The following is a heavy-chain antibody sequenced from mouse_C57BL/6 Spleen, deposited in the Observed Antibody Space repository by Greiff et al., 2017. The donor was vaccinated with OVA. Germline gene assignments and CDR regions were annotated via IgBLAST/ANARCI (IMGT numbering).Heavy chain of an antibody. CDR3: ARSRGGYVDY. CDR2: IDPSDSYT. V-gene: IGHV1-69*01. J-gene: IGHJ2*01. CDR1: GYTFTSYW. Sequence: VQLQQPGAELVMPGASVKLSCKASGYTFTSYWMHWVKQRPGQGLEWIGEIDPSDSYTNYNQKFKGKSTLTVDKSSSTAYMQLSSLTSEDSAVYYCARSRGGYVDYWGQGTTLTVSS.